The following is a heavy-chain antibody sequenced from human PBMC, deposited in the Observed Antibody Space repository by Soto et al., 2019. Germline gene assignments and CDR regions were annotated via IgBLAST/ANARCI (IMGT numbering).Heavy chain of an antibody. D-gene: IGHD3-3*01. Sequence: PSETLSLTCAIYGGSLSNNYWSWIRQPPGKGLEWIGVINHSGSNNYNPSLNSRVTISVDTPKNQFSLKLSSVTAADTAVYYCARESAGFFWSGYYPFDSWGQGTLVTVSS. CDR2: INHSGSN. CDR3: ARESAGFFWSGYYPFDS. J-gene: IGHJ4*02. V-gene: IGHV4-34*01. CDR1: GGSLSNNY.